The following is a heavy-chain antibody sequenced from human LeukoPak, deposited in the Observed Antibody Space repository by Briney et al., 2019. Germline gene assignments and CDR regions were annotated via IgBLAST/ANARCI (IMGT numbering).Heavy chain of an antibody. D-gene: IGHD5-24*01. J-gene: IGHJ4*02. Sequence: GASVKVSCKASGGTFSSYAISWVRQAPGQGLEWMGGIIPIFGTANYAQKFQGRVTITTDESTSTAYMELRSLRSEDTAVYYCATRESRRWLQSYYFDYWGQGTLVTVSS. CDR2: IIPIFGTA. CDR3: ATRESRRWLQSYYFDY. CDR1: GGTFSSYA. V-gene: IGHV1-69*05.